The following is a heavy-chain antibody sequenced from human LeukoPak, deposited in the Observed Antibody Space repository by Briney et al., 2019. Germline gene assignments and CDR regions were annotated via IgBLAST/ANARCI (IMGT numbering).Heavy chain of an antibody. Sequence: ASVKVSCKASGYTFTSYGMSWVRQAPGQGLEWMGWISPYNGDTNYAQNVQGRVTMTTDTSTSTAYMEQRSLRSDDTAVYYCARDLGAYDSSGYRFDPWGQGTLVTVSS. CDR3: ARDLGAYDSSGYRFDP. CDR1: GYTFTSYG. V-gene: IGHV1-18*01. J-gene: IGHJ5*02. D-gene: IGHD3-22*01. CDR2: ISPYNGDT.